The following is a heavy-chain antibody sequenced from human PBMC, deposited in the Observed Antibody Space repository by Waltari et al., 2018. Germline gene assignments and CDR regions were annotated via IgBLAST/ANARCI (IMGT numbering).Heavy chain of an antibody. Sequence: QVQLQQWGAGLLKPSETLSLTCAVYGGSFSGYYWSWIRQPPGKGLEWIGEINHSGSTNYNPSLKSRVTISVDTSKNQFSLKLSSVTAADTAVYYCAAPPSDYSVATSYGMDVWGQGTTVTVSS. CDR1: GGSFSGYY. V-gene: IGHV4-34*01. CDR3: AAPPSDYSVATSYGMDV. CDR2: INHSGST. D-gene: IGHD3-22*01. J-gene: IGHJ6*02.